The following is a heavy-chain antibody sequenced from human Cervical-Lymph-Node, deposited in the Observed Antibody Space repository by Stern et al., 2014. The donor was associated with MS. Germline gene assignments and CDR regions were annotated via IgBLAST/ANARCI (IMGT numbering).Heavy chain of an antibody. Sequence: VQLGESGGGVVQPGRSLRLSCAASGFTFSSYGMHWVRQAPGKGLEWVSVIWYAGSNKSYADSVKGRFTISRDNSKNTLYLQMNILRAEDTAVYYCARDRHDLGYCSGGSCYLPDYWGQGTLVTVSS. V-gene: IGHV3-33*01. CDR3: ARDRHDLGYCSGGSCYLPDY. J-gene: IGHJ4*02. CDR2: IWYAGSNK. D-gene: IGHD2-15*01. CDR1: GFTFSSYG.